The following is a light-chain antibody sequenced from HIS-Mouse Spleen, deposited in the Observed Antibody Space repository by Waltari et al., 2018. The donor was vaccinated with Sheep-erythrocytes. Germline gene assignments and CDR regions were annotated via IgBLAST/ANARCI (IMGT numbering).Light chain of an antibody. Sequence: QSALTQPASVSGSPGQSITISCTGTSSDVGSYNLVSWYQQHPGKAPKLMIYEGSKRPAGVSNRFSGSKSGNTASRTISVRQAEDEADYYCCSYAGSSTYVVFGGGTKLTVL. CDR3: CSYAGSSTYVV. CDR2: EGS. V-gene: IGLV2-23*01. CDR1: SSDVGSYNL. J-gene: IGLJ2*01.